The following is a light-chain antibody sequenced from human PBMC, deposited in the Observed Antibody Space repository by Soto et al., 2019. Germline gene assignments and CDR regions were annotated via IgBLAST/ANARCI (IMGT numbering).Light chain of an antibody. J-gene: IGKJ3*01. CDR2: GAS. CDR3: KQYGRSPFP. CDR1: QSVSSNN. V-gene: IGKV3-20*01. Sequence: EIVLTQSPGTLSLSPGERATLSCRASQSVSSNNLAWYQQRPGQAPRVVIYGASTRATGIPERFSGSGSGTDFTLTISRLEPEDFAVYYCKQYGRSPFPFGPGT.